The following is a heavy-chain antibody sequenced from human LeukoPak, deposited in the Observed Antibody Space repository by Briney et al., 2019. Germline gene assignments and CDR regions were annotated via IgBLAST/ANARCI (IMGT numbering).Heavy chain of an antibody. Sequence: SETLSLTCTVSGGSINNYWSWIRQPAGKGLECIGHISTSGSTNYNPSLKSRVTMSIDMSKNQFSLKLSSVTAADTAVYYCAAVTTLGVQNWFDPWGQGTLVTVSS. CDR1: GGSINNY. J-gene: IGHJ5*02. V-gene: IGHV4-4*07. CDR2: ISTSGST. CDR3: AAVTTLGVQNWFDP. D-gene: IGHD3-16*01.